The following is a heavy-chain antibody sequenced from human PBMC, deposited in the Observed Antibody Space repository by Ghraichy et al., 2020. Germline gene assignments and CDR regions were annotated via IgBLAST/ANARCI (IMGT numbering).Heavy chain of an antibody. V-gene: IGHV1-8*01. J-gene: IGHJ6*02. CDR2: MNPNSGNT. D-gene: IGHD2/OR15-2a*01. CDR3: ARNPIFKDYYYGMGV. Sequence: ASVKVSCKASGYTFTSYDINWVRQATGQGLEWMGWMNPNSGNTGYAQKFQGRVTMTRNTSISTAYMELSSLRSEDTAVYYCARNPIFKDYYYGMGVWGQGTTVTVSS. CDR1: GYTFTSYD.